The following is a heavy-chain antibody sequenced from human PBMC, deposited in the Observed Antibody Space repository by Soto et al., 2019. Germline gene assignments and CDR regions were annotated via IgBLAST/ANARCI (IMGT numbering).Heavy chain of an antibody. D-gene: IGHD5-12*01. Sequence: QVQLVESGGGVVQPGRSLRLSCAASGFTFSSYAMHWVRQAPGKGLEWVAVISYDGSNKYYADSVKGRFTISRDNSKNTLYLQMNSLRAEDTAVYYCASGGIDGWDDGYKQIGLDYWGQGTLVTVSS. CDR1: GFTFSSYA. J-gene: IGHJ4*02. CDR3: ASGGIDGWDDGYKQIGLDY. V-gene: IGHV3-30-3*01. CDR2: ISYDGSNK.